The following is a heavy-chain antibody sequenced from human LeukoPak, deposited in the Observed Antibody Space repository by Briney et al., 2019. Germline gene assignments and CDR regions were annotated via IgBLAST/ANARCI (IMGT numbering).Heavy chain of an antibody. CDR1: GYTFTGYY. J-gene: IGHJ4*02. CDR3: ARVGIDSGYDYDDY. Sequence: GASVKVSCKASGYTFTGYYMHWVRQAPGQGLEWVGWINPKSGGTNYAQKFQGRVTMTRDTSISTAYMELSRLRSDDTAVYYCARVGIDSGYDYDDYWGQGTLVTVSS. V-gene: IGHV1-2*02. CDR2: INPKSGGT. D-gene: IGHD5-12*01.